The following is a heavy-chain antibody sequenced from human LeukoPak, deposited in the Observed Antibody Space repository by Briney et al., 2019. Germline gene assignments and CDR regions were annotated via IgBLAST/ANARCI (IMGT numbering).Heavy chain of an antibody. J-gene: IGHJ4*02. CDR2: ISYDGSNK. CDR3: ASQGGGKLNLSSGWFTTHYYFDY. D-gene: IGHD6-19*01. V-gene: IGHV3-30-3*01. Sequence: GGSLRLSCAASGFTFSSYAMHWVRQAPGKGLEWVAVISYDGSNKYYADSVKGRFTISRDNSKNTLYLQMNSLRAEDPAVYYCASQGGGKLNLSSGWFTTHYYFDYWGQGTLVTVSS. CDR1: GFTFSSYA.